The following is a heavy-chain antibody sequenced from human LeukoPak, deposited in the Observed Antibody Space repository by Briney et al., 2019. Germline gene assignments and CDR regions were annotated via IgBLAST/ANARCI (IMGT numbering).Heavy chain of an antibody. J-gene: IGHJ3*02. Sequence: ASVKVSCKASGYTFTSYGISWVRQAPGQGLEWMGIINPSGGSTSYAQKFQGRVTMTRDTSTSTVYMELSSLRSEDTAVYYCARAGTRGSSGWPISDDAFDIWGQGTMVTVSS. V-gene: IGHV1-46*01. CDR2: INPSGGST. CDR1: GYTFTSYG. D-gene: IGHD6-19*01. CDR3: ARAGTRGSSGWPISDDAFDI.